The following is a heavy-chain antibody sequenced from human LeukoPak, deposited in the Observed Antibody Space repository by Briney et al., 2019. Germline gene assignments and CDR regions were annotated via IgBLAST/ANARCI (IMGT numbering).Heavy chain of an antibody. J-gene: IGHJ5*02. Sequence: GGSLRLSCAASGVTFSSYWMTWVRQAPGKGLEWVAHIKQDGSEKYYVDSVKGRFTISRDNAKNSLYLQMNSLRAEDTAVYCCARGRTSFDAWGQGTLVTVSS. D-gene: IGHD1-14*01. CDR1: GVTFSSYW. CDR3: ARGRTSFDA. CDR2: IKQDGSEK. V-gene: IGHV3-7*01.